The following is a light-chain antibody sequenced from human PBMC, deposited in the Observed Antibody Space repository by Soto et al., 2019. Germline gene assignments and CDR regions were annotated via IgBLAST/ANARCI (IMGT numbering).Light chain of an antibody. CDR1: SANIGAAYN. CDR3: QSYDSSLSGYV. Sequence: SVLTHPPSVSAAPGQMGTISCTGSSANIGAAYNVDWYQQLPGTAPKLLIYGNNNRPSGVPARFSGSKSGTSASLAIAGLQAEDEGDYYCQSYDSSLSGYVFGTGIKCTVL. CDR2: GNN. V-gene: IGLV1-40*01. J-gene: IGLJ1*01.